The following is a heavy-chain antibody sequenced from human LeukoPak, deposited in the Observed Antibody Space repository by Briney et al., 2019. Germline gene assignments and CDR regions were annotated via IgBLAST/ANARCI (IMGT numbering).Heavy chain of an antibody. CDR1: GGSFSGYY. D-gene: IGHD2-2*01. J-gene: IGHJ3*02. CDR2: INHSGST. Sequence: PSETLSLTCALYGGSFSGYYWIWIRQPPAKGLEWIGGINHSGSTSYNPSLKSRVTISVGTSKNQFSLKLSSVTAADTAVYYCASPIVAAATGRDAFDIWGQGTMVTVSS. CDR3: ASPIVAAATGRDAFDI. V-gene: IGHV4-34*01.